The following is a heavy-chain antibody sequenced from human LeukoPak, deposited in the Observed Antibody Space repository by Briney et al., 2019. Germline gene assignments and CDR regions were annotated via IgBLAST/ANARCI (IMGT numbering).Heavy chain of an antibody. D-gene: IGHD5-24*01. CDR2: ISSGSISI. CDR1: GLSFSTYS. J-gene: IGHJ4*02. V-gene: IGHV3-48*02. Sequence: PGGSLRLSCVASGLSFSTYSMNWVRQAPGKGPEWVSYISSGSISIYYADSVRGRFTISIANARDAMYLQMNSLRDEDTAVYYCARGDRDGYNYHFDYWGQGTLVTVSS. CDR3: ARGDRDGYNYHFDY.